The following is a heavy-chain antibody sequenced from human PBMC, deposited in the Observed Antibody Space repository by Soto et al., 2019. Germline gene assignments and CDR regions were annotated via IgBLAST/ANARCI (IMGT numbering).Heavy chain of an antibody. V-gene: IGHV4-39*01. CDR3: ARRLSGGFVDN. Sequence: PSETLSLTCTVSGGSISSSSYYWGWIRQPPGKGLEWIGTINYSGSTYYNPSLKSRVTISVDTSKNQFSLKLSSVSAADTAVYYCARRLSGGFVDNWGQGTLVTVSS. CDR2: INYSGST. J-gene: IGHJ4*02. CDR1: GGSISSSSYY. D-gene: IGHD3-10*01.